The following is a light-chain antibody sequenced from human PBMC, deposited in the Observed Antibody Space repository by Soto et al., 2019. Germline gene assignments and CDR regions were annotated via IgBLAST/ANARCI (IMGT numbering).Light chain of an antibody. CDR2: WAS. CDR3: QQYYSTPLT. V-gene: IGKV4-1*01. Sequence: DIVMTQSPDSLAVSPGERATINCKSSQSVLHSSNNKNYLAWYQQKPGQPPKLLIYWASTRESGVPDRFSGSGSGTDFTLTIVSLQAEDVAVYYCQQYYSTPLTFGGGTKVEIK. J-gene: IGKJ4*01. CDR1: QSVLHSSNNKNY.